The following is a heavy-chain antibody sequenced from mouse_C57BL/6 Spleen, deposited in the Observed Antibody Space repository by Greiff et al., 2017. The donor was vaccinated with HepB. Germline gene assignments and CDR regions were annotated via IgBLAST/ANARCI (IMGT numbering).Heavy chain of an antibody. V-gene: IGHV1-81*01. CDR3: ARSVGGYCVEDFDY. CDR2: IYPRSGNT. D-gene: IGHD2-3*01. Sequence: VQLQQSGAELARPGASVKLSCKASGYTFTSYGISWVKQRTGQGLEWIGAIYPRSGNTYYNEKFKGKATLTADKSSSTAYMELRSLPSEDSAVYFCARSVGGYCVEDFDYWGQGTTLTVSS. J-gene: IGHJ2*01. CDR1: GYTFTSYG.